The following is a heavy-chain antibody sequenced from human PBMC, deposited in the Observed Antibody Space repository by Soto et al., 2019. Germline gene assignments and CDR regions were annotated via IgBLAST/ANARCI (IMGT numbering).Heavy chain of an antibody. V-gene: IGHV4-4*02. CDR2: IYHSWST. D-gene: IGHD3-22*01. Sequence: HVQLQESCPGLVKPSATLSRTCAVSGGSISRSNWWSWVRQPPGEGLEWIGEIYHSWSTNYNPSLTSRVTISVDKSKNQFSLKLSSVTAADAAVYYCARRVADYYNKVWGQGILVTVSS. J-gene: IGHJ4*02. CDR1: GGSISRSNW. CDR3: ARRVADYYNKV.